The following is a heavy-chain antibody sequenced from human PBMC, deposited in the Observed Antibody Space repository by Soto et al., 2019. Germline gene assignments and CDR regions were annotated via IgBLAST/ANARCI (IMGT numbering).Heavy chain of an antibody. Sequence: QVQLQQWGAGLLKPSETLSLTCAVYGGSFSGYYWSWVRQPPGKGLEWIGEINHSGSTNYNPSLKSRVTMSVDTSKNQFSLKLSSVTAADTAVYYCARTSRFDSWGQGTLFTVSS. CDR3: ARTSRFDS. D-gene: IGHD6-6*01. CDR2: INHSGST. V-gene: IGHV4-34*01. CDR1: GGSFSGYY. J-gene: IGHJ4*02.